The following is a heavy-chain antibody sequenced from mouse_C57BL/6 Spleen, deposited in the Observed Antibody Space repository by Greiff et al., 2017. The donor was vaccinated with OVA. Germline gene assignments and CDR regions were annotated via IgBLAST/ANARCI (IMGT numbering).Heavy chain of an antibody. D-gene: IGHD2-4*01. CDR3: ARPYYDHDGFAY. Sequence: VKLQQSGAELVKPGASVKMSCKASGYTFTTYPIEWMKQNHGKSLEWIGNFHPYNDDTKYTEKFKGKATLTVEKSSSTVYLELSRLTSDDSAVYYCARPYYDHDGFAYWGQGTLVTVSA. CDR2: FHPYNDDT. CDR1: GYTFTTYP. V-gene: IGHV1-47*01. J-gene: IGHJ3*01.